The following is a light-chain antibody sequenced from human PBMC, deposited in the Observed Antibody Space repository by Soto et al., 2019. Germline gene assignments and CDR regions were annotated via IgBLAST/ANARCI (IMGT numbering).Light chain of an antibody. V-gene: IGKV1-5*03. CDR1: QSISSW. J-gene: IGKJ1*01. Sequence: DIQMTQYHSTLSASVGDRVTITCRASQSISSWLAWYQQKPGKAPKLLIYKASTLKSGVPSRFSGSGSGTEFTLTISSLQPDDFATYYCQHYNSYSEAFAQRSKVDIK. CDR3: QHYNSYSEA. CDR2: KAS.